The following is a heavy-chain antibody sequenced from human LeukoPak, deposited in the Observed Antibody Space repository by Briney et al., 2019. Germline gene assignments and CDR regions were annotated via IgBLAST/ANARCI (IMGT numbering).Heavy chain of an antibody. CDR2: IYYSGST. V-gene: IGHV4-61*08. J-gene: IGHJ4*02. Sequence: SETLSLTCTVSGGSISSGGYYWRWIRQPPGKGLEWFGYIYYSGSTNYNPSLKSRVTISVDTSKNQFSLKLSSVTAADTAVYYCARDNPGGGYFDFWGQGTLVTVSS. CDR3: ARDNPGGGYFDF. D-gene: IGHD1-14*01. CDR1: GGSISSGGYY.